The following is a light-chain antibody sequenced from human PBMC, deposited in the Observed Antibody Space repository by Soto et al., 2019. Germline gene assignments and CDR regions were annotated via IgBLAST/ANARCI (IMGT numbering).Light chain of an antibody. CDR1: SSDVGAYRS. CDR2: EVS. V-gene: IGLV2-14*03. Sequence: QSALTQPASVSGSPGQSITISCTGTSSDVGAYRSVSWYQQHPDKAPKLIIYEVSHRASGVPDRFSGSKSDNTASLTISGLHTEDEADDCCSASTRSSTYLFGTGTKVTVL. J-gene: IGLJ1*01. CDR3: SASTRSSTYL.